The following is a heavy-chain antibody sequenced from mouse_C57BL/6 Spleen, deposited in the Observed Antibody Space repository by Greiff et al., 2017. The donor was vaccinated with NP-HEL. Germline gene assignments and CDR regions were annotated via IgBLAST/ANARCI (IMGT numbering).Heavy chain of an antibody. Sequence: QVQLQQSGAELVKPGASVKMSCKASGYTFTTYPIEWMKQNPGKSLEWIGNFHPYNDDTKSNEKFKGKATLTVEKSSSTVYLKLSRITADDSAVYYGARKENGYDLAWFADWGQGTLVTVSA. CDR3: ARKENGYDLAWFAD. D-gene: IGHD2-2*01. CDR1: GYTFTTYP. V-gene: IGHV1-47*01. J-gene: IGHJ3*01. CDR2: FHPYNDDT.